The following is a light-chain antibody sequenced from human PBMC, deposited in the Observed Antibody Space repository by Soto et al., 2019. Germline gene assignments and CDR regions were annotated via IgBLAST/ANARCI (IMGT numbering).Light chain of an antibody. CDR2: TAS. CDR3: QQSYSSPPT. V-gene: IGKV1-39*01. CDR1: QSISPY. J-gene: IGKJ4*01. Sequence: DIQLTQSPLSLSASVGDRINITCRESQSISPYLNWYQQKPGEAPQLLMYTASTLQSGVPPRFSGSGSGTAFTLTITSLQPEDLATYYCQQSYSSPPTFGGGTKVEI.